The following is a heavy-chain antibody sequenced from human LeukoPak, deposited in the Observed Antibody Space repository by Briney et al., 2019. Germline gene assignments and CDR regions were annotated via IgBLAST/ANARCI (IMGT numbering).Heavy chain of an antibody. Sequence: SETLSLTCTVSGGSISSSSYYWGWIRQPPGKGLEWIGSIYYSGSTYYNPSLKSRVTISVDTSKNQFSLKLSSVTAADTAVYYCARVYSYGLDYWGQGTLVTVSS. CDR3: ARVYSYGLDY. CDR2: IYYSGST. CDR1: GGSISSSSYY. J-gene: IGHJ4*02. D-gene: IGHD5-18*01. V-gene: IGHV4-39*07.